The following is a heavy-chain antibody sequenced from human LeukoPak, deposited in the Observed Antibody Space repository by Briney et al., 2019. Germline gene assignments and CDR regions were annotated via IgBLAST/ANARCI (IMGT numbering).Heavy chain of an antibody. CDR1: GYIYTSYW. D-gene: IGHD3-10*01. Sequence: GESLKISCNSSGYIYTSYWIGWVRQMPGKGLEWMGIIYPGDSDTRYSPSFQGQVTISADKSISTAYLQWSSLKASDTAMYYCAGLGGSGSYYGHAFDIWGQGTMVTVSS. CDR2: IYPGDSDT. V-gene: IGHV5-51*01. J-gene: IGHJ3*02. CDR3: AGLGGSGSYYGHAFDI.